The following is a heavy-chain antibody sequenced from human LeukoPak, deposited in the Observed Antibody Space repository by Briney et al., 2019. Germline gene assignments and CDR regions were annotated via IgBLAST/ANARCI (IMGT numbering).Heavy chain of an antibody. CDR1: GFTFSTFA. CDR3: AKEVNCPSDCLFFHS. CDR2: IFPSGGEI. D-gene: IGHD2-21*02. Sequence: GGSLRLSCAASGFTFSTFAMIWVRQPPGKGLEWVSSIFPSGGEIHYADSVRGRFTISRDNSRNSVFLQMNSLRPEDTALYHCAKEVNCPSDCLFFHSWGRGTLVTVSS. V-gene: IGHV3-23*01. J-gene: IGHJ4*02.